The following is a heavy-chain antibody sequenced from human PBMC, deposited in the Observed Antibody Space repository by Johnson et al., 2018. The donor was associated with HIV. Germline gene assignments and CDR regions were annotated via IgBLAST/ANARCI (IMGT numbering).Heavy chain of an antibody. CDR2: ISWNGGST. D-gene: IGHD3-22*01. CDR1: GFTFSSYG. Sequence: VQLVESGGGVVQPGGSLRLSCASSGFTFSSYGMSWVRQTPGKGLEWVSGISWNGGSTGYANSVKGRFTISRDNAKKSLYLQINSLRAEDTALYYCASRYDSSGYYPDAFDIWGQGTMVTVSS. CDR3: ASRYDSSGYYPDAFDI. V-gene: IGHV3-20*04. J-gene: IGHJ3*02.